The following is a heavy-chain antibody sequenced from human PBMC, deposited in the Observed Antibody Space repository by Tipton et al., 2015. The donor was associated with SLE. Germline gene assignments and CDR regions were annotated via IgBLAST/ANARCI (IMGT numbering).Heavy chain of an antibody. V-gene: IGHV3-33*03. J-gene: IGHJ6*02. Sequence: SLRLSCAASRFSFNNYGMHWVRQAPGKGLEWVAVIWYDGGNKYYADSVKGRFTVSRDNSKNTLYLQMSSLRAEDTAVYYCAKLYHNGPADYFYGKDVWGQGTTVTVSS. CDR3: AKLYHNGPADYFYGKDV. CDR1: RFSFNNYG. D-gene: IGHD1-1*01. CDR2: IWYDGGNK.